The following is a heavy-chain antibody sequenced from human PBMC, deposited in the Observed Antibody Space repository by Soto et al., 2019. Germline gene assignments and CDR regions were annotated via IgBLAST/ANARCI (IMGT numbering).Heavy chain of an antibody. CDR2: IYSSGST. CDR1: GGAISTYY. V-gene: IGHV4-4*07. D-gene: IGHD3-3*01. J-gene: IGHJ5*02. CDR3: ARGQRFSDWFDP. Sequence: SETLSLTCTVSGGAISTYYWTWIRQTAGKGLEWIGRIYSSGSTKYNPALQSRVTMSLDTSNSQFSLRLTSVTAADTAVYYCARGQRFSDWFDPWGQGTLVTVSS.